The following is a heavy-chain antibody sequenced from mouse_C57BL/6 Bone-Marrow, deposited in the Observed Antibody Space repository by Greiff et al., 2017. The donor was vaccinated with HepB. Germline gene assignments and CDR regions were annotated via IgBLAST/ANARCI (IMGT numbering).Heavy chain of an antibody. CDR3: ARGDFWFAY. CDR1: GYAFTNYL. Sequence: VKLMESGAELVRPGTSVKVSCKASGYAFTNYLIEWVKQRPGQGLEWIGVINPGSGGTNYNEKFKGKATLTADKSSSTAYMQLSSLTSEDSAVYFCARGDFWFAYWGQGTLVTVSA. J-gene: IGHJ3*01. CDR2: INPGSGGT. V-gene: IGHV1-54*01.